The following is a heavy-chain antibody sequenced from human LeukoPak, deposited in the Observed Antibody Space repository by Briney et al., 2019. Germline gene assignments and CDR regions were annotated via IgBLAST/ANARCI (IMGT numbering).Heavy chain of an antibody. CDR2: INPNSGGT. D-gene: IGHD1-26*01. CDR1: GYTFTGYY. CDR3: ATYSGSYLNYYYYYYMDV. J-gene: IGHJ6*03. Sequence: PWASVKVSCKASGYTFTGYYMHWVRQAPGQGLEWMGWINPNSGGTNYAQKFQGRVTMTRDTSISTAYMELSSLRSEDTAVYYCATYSGSYLNYYYYYYMDVWGKGTTVTVSS. V-gene: IGHV1-2*02.